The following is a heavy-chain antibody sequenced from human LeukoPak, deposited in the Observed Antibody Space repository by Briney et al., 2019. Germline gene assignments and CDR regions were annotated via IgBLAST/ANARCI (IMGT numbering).Heavy chain of an antibody. CDR2: IYYSGNT. V-gene: IGHV4-30-4*01. D-gene: IGHD3-22*01. CDR1: GGSISSGDYY. CDR3: ARGDYYDSWFDP. Sequence: ASQTLSLTCTVSGGSISSGDYYWNWIRQPPGKGLEWIGYIYYSGNTYYNPSLKSRITISVDTSKNQFSLKLSSVTAADTAVYYCARGDYYDSWFDPWGQGTLVTVSS. J-gene: IGHJ5*02.